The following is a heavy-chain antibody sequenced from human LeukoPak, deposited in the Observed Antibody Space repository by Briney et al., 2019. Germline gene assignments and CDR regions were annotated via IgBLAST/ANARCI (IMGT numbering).Heavy chain of an antibody. CDR2: ISSSSSYI. CDR3: ARDAHYYDSSGYSNFDY. J-gene: IGHJ4*02. Sequence: GGSLRLSCAASGFTFSSYSMNWVRQAPGKGLEWVSSISSSSSYIYYADSVKGRFTTSRDNAKNSLYLQMNSLRAEDTAVYYCARDAHYYDSSGYSNFDYWGQGTLVTVSS. V-gene: IGHV3-21*01. CDR1: GFTFSSYS. D-gene: IGHD3-22*01.